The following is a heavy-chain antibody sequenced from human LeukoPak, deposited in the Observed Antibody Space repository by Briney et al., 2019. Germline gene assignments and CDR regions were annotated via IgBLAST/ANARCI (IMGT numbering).Heavy chain of an antibody. CDR1: GCSISSYY. J-gene: IGHJ6*02. V-gene: IGHV4-59*01. CDR3: ARYYGSGSYHYYGMDV. Sequence: MSSETLSLTCTVSGCSISSYYWSWIRQPPGKGLEWIGYIYYSGSTNYNPSLKSRVTISVDTSKNQFSLKLSSVTAADTAVYYCARYYGSGSYHYYGMDVWGQGTTVTVSS. CDR2: IYYSGST. D-gene: IGHD3-10*01.